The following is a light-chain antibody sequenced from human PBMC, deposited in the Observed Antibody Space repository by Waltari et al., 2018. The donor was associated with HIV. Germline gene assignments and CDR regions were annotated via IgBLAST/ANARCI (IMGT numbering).Light chain of an antibody. CDR1: RDVNNW. CDR2: KAS. Sequence: DIHMTQSPSTLSALVGERVTITCRASRDVNNWLAWYQQKPGIAPKLLIHKASALENGVSSRFSGSGSGTEFTLIIDSLEPDDFATYYCQQYDSDPSFGQGTRLEMK. V-gene: IGKV1-5*03. CDR3: QQYDSDPS. J-gene: IGKJ5*01.